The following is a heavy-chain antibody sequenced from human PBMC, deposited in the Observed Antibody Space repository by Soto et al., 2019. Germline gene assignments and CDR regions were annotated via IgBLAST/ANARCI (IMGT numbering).Heavy chain of an antibody. Sequence: EVQLLESGGGLVQPGGSLRLSCAASGFTFSSYAMRWVRQAPVKGLEWVSAVSGSGGSTYYADSVTGRFTISRDNSKNTLYLQMNSLRAEDTAVDYCARVGSGSYYDYWGQGTLVTGSS. D-gene: IGHD1-26*01. CDR1: GFTFSSYA. V-gene: IGHV3-23*01. J-gene: IGHJ4*02. CDR2: VSGSGGST. CDR3: ARVGSGSYYDY.